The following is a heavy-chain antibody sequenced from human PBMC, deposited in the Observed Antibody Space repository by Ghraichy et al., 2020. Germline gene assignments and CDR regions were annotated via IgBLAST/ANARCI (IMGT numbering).Heavy chain of an antibody. D-gene: IGHD4-23*01. Sequence: GGSLRLSCAASGFSFISYALTWVRQAPGKGLEWVSAVGASGEYTYYADSVKGRFTVSKDKSRNTLYLEMNNLRAEDMAVYYCAKDLDYGGPGGAFDLWGRGTMVTVSS. CDR3: AKDLDYGGPGGAFDL. V-gene: IGHV3-23*01. J-gene: IGHJ3*01. CDR2: VGASGEYT. CDR1: GFSFISYA.